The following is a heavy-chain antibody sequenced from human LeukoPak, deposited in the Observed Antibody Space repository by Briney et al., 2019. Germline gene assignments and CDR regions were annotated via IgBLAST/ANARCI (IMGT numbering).Heavy chain of an antibody. CDR3: ARGYYYYDSSGCDY. CDR2: ISAYNGNT. D-gene: IGHD3-22*01. Sequence: ASVKVSCTASGYTFTSYGISWVRQAPGQGLEWMGWISAYNGNTNYAQKLQGRVTMTTGTSTSTAYMELRSLRSDDTAVYYCARGYYYYDSSGCDYWGQGTLVTVSS. J-gene: IGHJ4*02. V-gene: IGHV1-18*01. CDR1: GYTFTSYG.